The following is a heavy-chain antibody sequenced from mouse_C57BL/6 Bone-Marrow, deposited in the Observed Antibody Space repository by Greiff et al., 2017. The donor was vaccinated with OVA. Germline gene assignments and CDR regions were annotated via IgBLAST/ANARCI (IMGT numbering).Heavy chain of an antibody. CDR3: ATYDYDKGG. J-gene: IGHJ3*01. V-gene: IGHV1-76*01. CDR2: IYPGSGNT. Sequence: QVQLQQSGAELVRPGASVKLSCKASGYTFTDYYINWVKQRPGQGLEWIARIYPGSGNTYYNEKFKGKATLTAEKSSSTAYMQLSSLTSEDSAVYFCATYDYDKGGWGQGTLVTVSA. CDR1: GYTFTDYY. D-gene: IGHD2-4*01.